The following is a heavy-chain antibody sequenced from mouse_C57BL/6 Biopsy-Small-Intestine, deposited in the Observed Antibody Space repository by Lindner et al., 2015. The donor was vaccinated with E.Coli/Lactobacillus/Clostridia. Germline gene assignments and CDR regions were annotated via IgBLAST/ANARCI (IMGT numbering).Heavy chain of an antibody. CDR3: ATGPLYAMDY. Sequence: VQLQESGPELVKPGASVKMSCKASGYTFTDYNMHWVKQSHGKSLEWIGYINPNNGGTSYNQKFKGKATLTVNKSSSTAYMKLRSLTSEDSAVYYCATGPLYAMDYWGQGTSVTVSS. D-gene: IGHD6-1*01. J-gene: IGHJ4*01. CDR2: INPNNGGT. CDR1: GYTFTDYN. V-gene: IGHV1-22*01.